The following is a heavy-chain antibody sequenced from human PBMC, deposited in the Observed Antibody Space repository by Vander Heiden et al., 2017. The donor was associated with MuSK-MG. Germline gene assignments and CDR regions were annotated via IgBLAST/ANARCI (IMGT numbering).Heavy chain of an antibody. Sequence: EVQLVESGGGLVQPGGSLTLSCGASGVTFSSYGMRWVRQAPGKGVEWVSSISGSGGSTYYADSVRGRFTIARDNSKNTLYLQMQGLRAEDTAVYYWAKGVSGSGSSENNWFDPWGQGTLVTVSS. J-gene: IGHJ5*02. CDR1: GVTFSSYG. D-gene: IGHD3-10*01. CDR2: ISGSGGST. V-gene: IGHV3-23*04. CDR3: AKGVSGSGSSENNWFDP.